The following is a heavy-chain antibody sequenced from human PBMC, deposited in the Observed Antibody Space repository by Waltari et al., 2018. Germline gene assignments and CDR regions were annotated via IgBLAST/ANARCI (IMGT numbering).Heavy chain of an antibody. CDR2: IYDGSWST. D-gene: IGHD1-1*01. J-gene: IGHJ4*02. CDR1: GGSISGGYD. CDR3: ARRQGAGTGLYFDY. V-gene: IGHV4-31*11. Sequence: QVQLQESGPGLVKPSETLSLICAFSGGSISGGYDWTWIRQPPGKGLEGIGYIYDGSWSTHYTPSLKNRVTISKDTSKNQFSLKLNSVTVADTAVYYCARRQGAGTGLYFDYWGQGVLVTVSS.